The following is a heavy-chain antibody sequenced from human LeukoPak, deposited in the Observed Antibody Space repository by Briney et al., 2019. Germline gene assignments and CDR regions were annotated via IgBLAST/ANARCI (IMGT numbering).Heavy chain of an antibody. CDR1: GFTFSSYG. CDR2: ISGSGGST. D-gene: IGHD6-13*01. CDR3: AKDLSTAAGSNDAFDI. Sequence: GGSLRLSCAASGFTFSSYGMSWVRQAPGKGLEWVSAISGSGGSTYYADSVKGRFTISRDNSKNTLYLQMNSLRAEDTAVYYCAKDLSTAAGSNDAFDIWGQGTMVTVSS. V-gene: IGHV3-23*01. J-gene: IGHJ3*02.